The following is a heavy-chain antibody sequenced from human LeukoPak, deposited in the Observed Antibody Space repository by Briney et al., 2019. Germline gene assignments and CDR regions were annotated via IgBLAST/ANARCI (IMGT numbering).Heavy chain of an antibody. CDR1: GFTFEKYA. J-gene: IGHJ4*02. V-gene: IGHV3-23*01. Sequence: GGSLRLSCAASGFTFEKYAMSWVRQAPAKGLELVSLISGSTGNTYYADSVQGRFTISRDNSKNTLFLQLNILRAEDTAVYYCAKVLAGAGTRPLGYWGQGTLVTVSS. CDR3: AKVLAGAGTRPLGY. D-gene: IGHD1-26*01. CDR2: ISGSTGNT.